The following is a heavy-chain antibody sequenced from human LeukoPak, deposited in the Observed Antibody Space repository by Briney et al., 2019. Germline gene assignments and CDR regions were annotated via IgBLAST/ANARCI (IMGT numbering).Heavy chain of an antibody. V-gene: IGHV4-34*01. D-gene: IGHD3-22*01. CDR3: ASLRGTSFYYDSGGYLGY. Sequence: SETLSLTCGVYGVSFSGYYWSWIRLPPGKGLEWIGEINHSGSTNYNPSLKSRATISVDTSKSQFSLKLSSVTAADTAVYYCASLRGTSFYYDSGGYLGYWGQGTLVAVPS. CDR1: GVSFSGYY. CDR2: INHSGST. J-gene: IGHJ4*02.